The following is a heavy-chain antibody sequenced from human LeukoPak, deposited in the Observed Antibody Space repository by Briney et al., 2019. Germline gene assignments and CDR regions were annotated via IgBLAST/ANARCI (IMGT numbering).Heavy chain of an antibody. J-gene: IGHJ3*02. D-gene: IGHD2-2*01. CDR1: GFTFSSYA. V-gene: IGHV3-23*01. Sequence: GGSLRLSCAASGFTFSSYAMSWVRQAPGKGLEWVSAISGSGGSTYYADSVKGRFTISRDNSKNTVYLQLNSLRVEDTAIYYCAKDYCGSTSCCEGIDACHIWGQGTMVTVSS. CDR3: AKDYCGSTSCCEGIDACHI. CDR2: ISGSGGST.